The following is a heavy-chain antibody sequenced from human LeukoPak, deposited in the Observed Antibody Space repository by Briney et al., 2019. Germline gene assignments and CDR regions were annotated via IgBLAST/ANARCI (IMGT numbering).Heavy chain of an antibody. J-gene: IGHJ4*02. V-gene: IGHV1-2*02. D-gene: IGHD5-18*01. CDR2: INPNSGGT. Sequence: GASVKVSCKTSGYSFTTFYIHWVRQAPGQGLEWMGWINPNSGGTNYAQKFQGRVTMTRDTSISTAYMELSRLRSDDTAVYYCARAPKQLWSYWGQGTLVTVSS. CDR1: GYSFTTFY. CDR3: ARAPKQLWSY.